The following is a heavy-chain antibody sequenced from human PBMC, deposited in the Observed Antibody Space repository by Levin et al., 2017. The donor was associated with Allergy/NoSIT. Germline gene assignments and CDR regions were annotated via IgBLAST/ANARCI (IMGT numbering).Heavy chain of an antibody. V-gene: IGHV3-64D*06. CDR2: ISNNGGST. CDR3: VKASSPSSGWSSYFDY. CDR1: GFIFSNYA. D-gene: IGHD6-19*01. J-gene: IGHJ4*02. Sequence: PSETLSLTCSASGFIFSNYAIYWVRQAPGTGLEHVSSISNNGGSTYYADSVKGRFTISRDNSKNTLSLQMSSLRPEDTAIYYCVKASSPSSGWSSYFDYWGLGTLVTVSS.